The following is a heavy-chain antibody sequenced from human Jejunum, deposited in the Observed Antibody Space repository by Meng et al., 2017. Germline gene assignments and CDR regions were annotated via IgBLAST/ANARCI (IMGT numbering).Heavy chain of an antibody. CDR2: IYHSGTT. CDR1: GDSISSSYW. J-gene: IGHJ1*01. D-gene: IGHD2-8*01. Sequence: QWQLHESGRILVKPWWTLSLTCAVSGDSISSSYWWSWVRQSPGKGLEWIGEIYHSGTTNYNPSLKSRVSLSVDKSKNQFSLNLSSVTAADTAVYFCARDFEALNGVWGQGTLVTVSS. CDR3: ARDFEALNGV. V-gene: IGHV4-4*02.